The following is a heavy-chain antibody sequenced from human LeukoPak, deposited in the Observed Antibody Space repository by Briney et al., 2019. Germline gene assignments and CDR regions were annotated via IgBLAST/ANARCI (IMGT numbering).Heavy chain of an antibody. D-gene: IGHD1/OR15-1a*01. CDR3: ARQISENKDY. Sequence: RPSETLSLTCSVSGVSISGSYWIWIRQSPGRGLEWIVSIFYREGFSYGGTTFYNPSLESRVTISIDTSKNAFSLKLTSVTAADTAVYYCARQISENKDYWGQGTLVTVSS. J-gene: IGHJ4*02. V-gene: IGHV4-59*04. CDR2: IFYREGFSYGGTT. CDR1: GVSISGSY.